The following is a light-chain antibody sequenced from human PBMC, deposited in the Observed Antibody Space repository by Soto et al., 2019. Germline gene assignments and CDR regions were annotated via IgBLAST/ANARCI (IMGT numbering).Light chain of an antibody. CDR1: SSDVGSYNL. CDR3: CSYAGSSTFYV. J-gene: IGLJ1*01. Sequence: QSALNQPTSASGSPGQSITISCTGTSSDVGSYNLVSWYQQHPGKAPKLMIYEGSKRPSGVSNRFSGSKSGNTASLTISGLQAEDEADYYCCSYAGSSTFYVFGTGTKVTVL. V-gene: IGLV2-23*03. CDR2: EGS.